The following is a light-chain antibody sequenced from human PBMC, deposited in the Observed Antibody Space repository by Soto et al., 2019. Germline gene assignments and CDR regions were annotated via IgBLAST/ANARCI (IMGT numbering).Light chain of an antibody. CDR2: KVF. V-gene: IGKV2-30*01. J-gene: IGKJ1*01. Sequence: DVAMTQSPLSLPVTLGQPASISCRSSQSLVYSNGKTYLHWFLQRPGQSPRRLIYKVFNRDSGVPDRFSGSGSGTDFTLKISRVEAEDVGVYYCMQGTHWPPTFGQGTKVEIK. CDR3: MQGTHWPPT. CDR1: QSLVYSNGKTY.